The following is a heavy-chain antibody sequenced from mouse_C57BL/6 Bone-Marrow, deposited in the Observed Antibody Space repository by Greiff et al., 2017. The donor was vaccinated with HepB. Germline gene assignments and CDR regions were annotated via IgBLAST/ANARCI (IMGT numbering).Heavy chain of an antibody. Sequence: VQLQQSGAELVKPGASVKISCQASGYTFTDYYINWVKQRPGQGLEWIGKIGPGRGSTYSNAKFKGQATLTADQSYSTAYMQLISLPSEDSAVYFCARSRYDPDYWGQGTTLTVSS. V-gene: IGHV1-77*01. J-gene: IGHJ2*01. D-gene: IGHD2-3*01. CDR2: IGPGRGST. CDR1: GYTFTDYY. CDR3: ARSRYDPDY.